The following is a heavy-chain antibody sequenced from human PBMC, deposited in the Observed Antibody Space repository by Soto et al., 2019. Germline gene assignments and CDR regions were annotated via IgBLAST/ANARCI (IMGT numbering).Heavy chain of an antibody. J-gene: IGHJ4*02. Sequence: GGSLRLSCAASGFTFSSYGMHWVRQASGKGLEWVSAISGSGGSTYYADSVKGRFTISRDNSKNTLYLQMNSLRAEDTAVYYCAKGRGYCSSTSCYVGSDYWGQGT. CDR3: AKGRGYCSSTSCYVGSDY. CDR1: GFTFSSYG. CDR2: ISGSGGST. D-gene: IGHD2-2*01. V-gene: IGHV3-23*01.